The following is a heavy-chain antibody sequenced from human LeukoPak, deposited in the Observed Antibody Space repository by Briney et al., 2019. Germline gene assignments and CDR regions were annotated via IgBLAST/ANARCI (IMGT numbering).Heavy chain of an antibody. Sequence: SETLSLTCTVSGVSISSYYWSWIRQPPGKGLEWIGYIYYSGSTNYNPSLKSRVTISVDTSKNQFSLKLSSVTAADTAVYYCASMYSSSWFFDYWGQGTLVTVSS. CDR3: ASMYSSSWFFDY. CDR2: IYYSGST. V-gene: IGHV4-59*01. J-gene: IGHJ4*02. CDR1: GVSISSYY. D-gene: IGHD6-13*01.